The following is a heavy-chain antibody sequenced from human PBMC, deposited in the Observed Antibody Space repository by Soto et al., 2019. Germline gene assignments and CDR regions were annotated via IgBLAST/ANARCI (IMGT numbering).Heavy chain of an antibody. J-gene: IGHJ3*02. Sequence: QVQLVQSGAEVKKPGASVKVSCKASGYTFTSYYMHWVRQAPGQGLEWMGIINPSGGSTSYAQKFQGRVTMTRDTSTSTVYMELSSLRSEDTAVHYCARDPNPVRYFDWFLSGDAFDIWGQGTMVTVSS. CDR3: ARDPNPVRYFDWFLSGDAFDI. V-gene: IGHV1-46*01. CDR1: GYTFTSYY. CDR2: INPSGGST. D-gene: IGHD3-9*01.